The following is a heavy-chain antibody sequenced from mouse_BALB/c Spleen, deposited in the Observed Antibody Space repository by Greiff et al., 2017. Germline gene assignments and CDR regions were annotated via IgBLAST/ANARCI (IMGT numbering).Heavy chain of an antibody. V-gene: IGHV1-14*01. Sequence: VQLKQSGPELVKPGASVKMSCKASGYTFTSYVMHWVKQKPGQGLEWIGYINPYNDGTKYNEKFKGKATLTSDKSSSTAYMELSSLTSEDSAVYYCARRRDYYAMDYWGQGTSVTVSS. J-gene: IGHJ4*01. CDR1: GYTFTSYV. CDR2: INPYNDGT. CDR3: ARRRDYYAMDY.